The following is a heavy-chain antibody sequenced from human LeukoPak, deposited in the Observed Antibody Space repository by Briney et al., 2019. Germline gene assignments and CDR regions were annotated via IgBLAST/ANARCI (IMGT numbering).Heavy chain of an antibody. D-gene: IGHD6-13*01. Sequence: SETLSLTCAVYGGSFSGYYWSWIRQPPGKGLEWIGEINHSGSTNYNPSLKSRVTISVDTSKNQFSLKLSSVTAADTAVYYCARRRQGSWYRSYYFDYWGQGTLVTVSS. CDR2: INHSGST. CDR3: ARRRQGSWYRSYYFDY. CDR1: GGSFSGYY. J-gene: IGHJ4*02. V-gene: IGHV4-34*01.